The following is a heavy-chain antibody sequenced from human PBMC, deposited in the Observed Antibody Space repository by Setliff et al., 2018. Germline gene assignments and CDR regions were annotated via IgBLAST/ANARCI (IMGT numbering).Heavy chain of an antibody. CDR2: IYPADSDP. CDR1: GYSFTTYW. CDR3: ARSPLDDAFDI. V-gene: IGHV5-51*01. J-gene: IGHJ3*02. Sequence: PGESLKLSCKGSGYSFTTYWIGWVRQMPGKGLELVGIIYPADSDPRYSPSFQGQVTISVDKSISTVYLHWSSLKASDTAMYYCARSPLDDAFDIWGQGTMVTVSS.